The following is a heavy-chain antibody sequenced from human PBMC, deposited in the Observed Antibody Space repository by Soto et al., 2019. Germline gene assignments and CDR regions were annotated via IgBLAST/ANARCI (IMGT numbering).Heavy chain of an antibody. CDR2: IIPIFGTA. J-gene: IGHJ6*02. Sequence: ASVKVSCKASGGTFSRYAISWVRQAPGQGLEWMGGIIPIFGTANYAQKFQGRVTITADESTSTAYMELSSLRSEDTAVYYCARAYYDILTGYPPYYYYYGMDVWGQGTTVTVSS. D-gene: IGHD3-9*01. CDR1: GGTFSRYA. V-gene: IGHV1-69*13. CDR3: ARAYYDILTGYPPYYYYYGMDV.